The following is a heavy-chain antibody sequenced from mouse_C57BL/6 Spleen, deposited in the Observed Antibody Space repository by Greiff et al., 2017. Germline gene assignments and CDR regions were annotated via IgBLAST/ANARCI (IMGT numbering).Heavy chain of an antibody. D-gene: IGHD2-5*01. CDR2: ISYSGST. CDR1: GYSINSDY. CDR3: ASGSHYVAY. V-gene: IGHV3-8*01. J-gene: IGHJ3*01. Sequence: EVKLQESGPGLAKPSPTLSLTCSVTGYSINSDYWHWIRKFPGNKLEYMGYISYSGSTYYNPSLKSRISITRDTSKNQYYLQLNSVTTEDTATSYCASGSHYVAYWGQGTLVTVSA.